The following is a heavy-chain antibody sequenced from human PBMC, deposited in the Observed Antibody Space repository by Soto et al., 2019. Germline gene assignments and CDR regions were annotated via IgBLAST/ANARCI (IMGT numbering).Heavy chain of an antibody. V-gene: IGHV3-30*18. CDR2: ISYDGSNK. CDR1: GFTFSSYG. CDR3: AKAPLVWLLDY. D-gene: IGHD5-18*01. J-gene: IGHJ4*02. Sequence: QVQLVESGGGVVQPGRSLRLSCAASGFTFSSYGMHWVRQAPGKGLEWVAVISYDGSNKYYADSVKGRFTISRDNSKTTLYLQMNSLRAEDTAVYYCAKAPLVWLLDYWGQGTLVTVSS.